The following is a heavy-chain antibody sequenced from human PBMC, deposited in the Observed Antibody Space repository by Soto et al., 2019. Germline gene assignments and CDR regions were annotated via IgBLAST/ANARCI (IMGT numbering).Heavy chain of an antibody. Sequence: QVRLQESGPGLVKPSQTLSLTCRVSGDSTNRGGYYWSWIRQHPGKGLEWIGYIYWSGNTYFNPSLKSRVSISLGTSSNQFSLNLTSVTAADTAVYYCARGAADYGDAFDIWGQGTTVTVSS. V-gene: IGHV4-31*03. CDR1: GDSTNRGGYY. CDR3: ARGAADYGDAFDI. CDR2: IYWSGNT. J-gene: IGHJ3*02. D-gene: IGHD4-17*01.